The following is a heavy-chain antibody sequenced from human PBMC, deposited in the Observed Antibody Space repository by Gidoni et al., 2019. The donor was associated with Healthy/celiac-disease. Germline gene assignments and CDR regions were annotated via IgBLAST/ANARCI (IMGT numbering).Heavy chain of an antibody. CDR2: ISWNSGSI. V-gene: IGHV3-9*01. D-gene: IGHD4-17*01. CDR3: AKATTDYGVYGMDV. Sequence: EVKLVESGGGLVQPGRSLRLSCAASGFTFDDYAMHWVRQAPGKGLGWVSGISWNSGSIGYADSVKGRFTISRDNAKNSLYLQMNSLRAEDTALYYCAKATTDYGVYGMDVWGQGTTVTGLL. J-gene: IGHJ6*02. CDR1: GFTFDDYA.